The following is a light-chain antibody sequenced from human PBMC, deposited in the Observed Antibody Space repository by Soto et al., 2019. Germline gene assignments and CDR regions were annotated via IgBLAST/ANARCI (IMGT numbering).Light chain of an antibody. J-gene: IGKJ5*01. Sequence: EIVMTQSPATLSVSPGERATLSCRASQSVRSNLAWYQQKPGQAPRLLIYGASTRATGIPARFSGSGSGTEFTLTISSLQPEDFATYYCQQSYSTPITFGQGTRLENK. CDR2: GAS. CDR1: QSVRSN. CDR3: QQSYSTPIT. V-gene: IGKV3-15*01.